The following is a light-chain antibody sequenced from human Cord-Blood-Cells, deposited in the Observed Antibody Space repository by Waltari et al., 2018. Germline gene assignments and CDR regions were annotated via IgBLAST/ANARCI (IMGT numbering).Light chain of an antibody. V-gene: IGLV2-11*02. Sequence: QSALPQPRSVSGSPGQSVTISCTGTSSDVGGYNRVSWYQQHPGKAPKRMIYAVSKRPSGGPHRFSRTKSGSTAALTISGRRAEDEAEYYGGSYAGSYVFGTASKVTVL. CDR3: GSYAGSYV. J-gene: IGLJ1*01. CDR1: SSDVGGYNR. CDR2: AVS.